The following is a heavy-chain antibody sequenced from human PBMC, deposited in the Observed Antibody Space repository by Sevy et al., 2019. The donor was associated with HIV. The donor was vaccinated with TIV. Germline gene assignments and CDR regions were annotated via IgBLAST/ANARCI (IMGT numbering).Heavy chain of an antibody. CDR1: GYTFTSYG. D-gene: IGHD6-6*01. V-gene: IGHV1-18*01. CDR2: ISAYNGNT. Sequence: VSVKVSCKASGYTFTSYGISWVRQAPGQGLEWMGWISAYNGNTNYAQKLQGRVTMTTDTSTSTAYMELRSLRSDDTAVYYCVRASSSSYYYYGMDVWGQGTTVTVSS. J-gene: IGHJ6*02. CDR3: VRASSSSYYYYGMDV.